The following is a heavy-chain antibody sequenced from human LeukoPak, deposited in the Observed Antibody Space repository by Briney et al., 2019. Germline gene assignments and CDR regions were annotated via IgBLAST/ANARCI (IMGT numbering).Heavy chain of an antibody. Sequence: ASVKVSCKASGYTFTSYYMHWVRQAPGQGLEWMGWMDPNSGNTGYAQKSQGRVTMTRNTSISTAYMELSSLRSEDTAVYYCARGGPYGGEYYYYYMDVWGKGTTVTISS. CDR3: ARGGPYGGEYYYYYMDV. D-gene: IGHD4-23*01. J-gene: IGHJ6*03. CDR1: GYTFTSYY. CDR2: MDPNSGNT. V-gene: IGHV1-8*02.